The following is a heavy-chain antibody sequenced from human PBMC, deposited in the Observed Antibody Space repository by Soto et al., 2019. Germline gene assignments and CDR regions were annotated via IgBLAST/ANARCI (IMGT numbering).Heavy chain of an antibody. Sequence: GESLKISCKGSGYSFTSYWIGWVRQMPGKGLEWMGIIYPGDSDTRYSPSFQGQVTISADKSISTAYLQWSSLKASDTAMYYCARSSGWPYYDYYYGMDVWGQGTTVTVSS. CDR3: ARSSGWPYYDYYYGMDV. D-gene: IGHD6-19*01. CDR2: IYPGDSDT. J-gene: IGHJ6*02. V-gene: IGHV5-51*01. CDR1: GYSFTSYW.